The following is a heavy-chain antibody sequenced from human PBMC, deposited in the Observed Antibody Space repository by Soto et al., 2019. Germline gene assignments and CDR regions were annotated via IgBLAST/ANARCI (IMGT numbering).Heavy chain of an antibody. J-gene: IGHJ4*02. V-gene: IGHV4-31*03. CDR1: GGSISSGGYY. CDR3: ARYHGSSWYRYYFDY. Sequence: SETLSLTCTVSGGSISSGGYYWSWIRQHPGKGLEWIGYIYYSGSTYYNPSLKSRVTISVDTSKNQFSLKLSSVTAADTAVYYCARYHGSSWYRYYFDYWGQGTLVTVSS. CDR2: IYYSGST. D-gene: IGHD6-13*01.